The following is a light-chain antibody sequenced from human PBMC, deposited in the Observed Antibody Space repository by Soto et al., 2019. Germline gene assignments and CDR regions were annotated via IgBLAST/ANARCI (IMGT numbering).Light chain of an antibody. V-gene: IGKV1-39*01. CDR2: AAS. CDR3: QQSYSTPPL. CDR1: QSISSY. Sequence: DIPMTQSPSSLSASVGDRVTITCRASQSISSYLNWYQQKPGKAPKLLIYAASSLQSGVPSRFSGSGSGTDFTLTISSLQPEDFATYYCQQSYSTPPLIGQGTKLEIK. J-gene: IGKJ2*01.